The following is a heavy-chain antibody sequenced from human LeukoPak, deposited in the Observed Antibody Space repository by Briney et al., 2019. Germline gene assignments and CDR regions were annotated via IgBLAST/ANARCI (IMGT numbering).Heavy chain of an antibody. J-gene: IGHJ4*02. V-gene: IGHV3-7*03. D-gene: IGHD3-16*02. CDR2: IKQDGSEK. CDR3: ARDDYDYVWGSYHASDY. Sequence: GGSLRLSCAASGFTFSDYYMSWVRQAPGKGLEWVANIKQDGSEKYYVDSVKGRFTISRDNAKNSLYLQMNSLRAEDTAVYYCARDDYDYVWGSYHASDYWGQGTLVTVSS. CDR1: GFTFSDYY.